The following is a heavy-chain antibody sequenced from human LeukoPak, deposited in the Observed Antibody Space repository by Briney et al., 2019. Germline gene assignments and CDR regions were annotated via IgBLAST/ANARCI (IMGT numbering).Heavy chain of an antibody. CDR3: AKDLSKWGYYYGMDV. J-gene: IGHJ6*02. CDR1: GFTFDDYA. D-gene: IGHD2-8*01. Sequence: GALSLSLAASGFTFDDYAMHWVRQGPGKGLEGVSLISGNYGSTSYSDSVKGRFTISRDSSKNSLYLQMNSLTTEDTALYYCAKDLSKWGYYYGMDVWGQGTTVTVSS. V-gene: IGHV3-43*02. CDR2: ISGNYGST.